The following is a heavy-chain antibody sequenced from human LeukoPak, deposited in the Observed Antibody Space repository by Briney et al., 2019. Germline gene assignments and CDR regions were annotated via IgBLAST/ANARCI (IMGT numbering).Heavy chain of an antibody. V-gene: IGHV3-48*04. Sequence: GTLRLSRAASRFTSTSYSINWVRQSPGTGRKGGSYMGSSITIIYYTETLKGRFTISKENTKISLYLQRNCLRAQHTARYYSARDWDNYDSSGYYFATVDYWGQGTLDTVSS. CDR1: RFTSTSYS. J-gene: IGHJ4*02. CDR2: MGSSITII. CDR3: ARDWDNYDSSGYYFATVDY. D-gene: IGHD3-22*01.